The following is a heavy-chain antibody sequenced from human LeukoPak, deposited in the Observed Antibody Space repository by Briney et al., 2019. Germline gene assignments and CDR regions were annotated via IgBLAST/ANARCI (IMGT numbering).Heavy chain of an antibody. Sequence: ASVKVSCKASGYTLTVYYMHWVRQAPGQGLEWMGRINPNSGGTNYAQKFQGRVTMTRDTSISTVYMELSRLRSDDTAVYYCARVGYYESSGYYEYWGQGTLVTVSS. CDR2: INPNSGGT. D-gene: IGHD3-22*01. CDR3: ARVGYYESSGYYEY. J-gene: IGHJ4*02. V-gene: IGHV1-2*06. CDR1: GYTLTVYY.